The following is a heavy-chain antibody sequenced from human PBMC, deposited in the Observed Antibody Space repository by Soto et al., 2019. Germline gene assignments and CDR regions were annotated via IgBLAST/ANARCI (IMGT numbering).Heavy chain of an antibody. V-gene: IGHV3-30*03. CDR1: GFTFSSHG. D-gene: IGHD1-26*01. Sequence: QVQLVESGGGVVQPEKSLRLSCAASGFTFSSHGMHWVRQAPGKGLEWVAVISFDGINKYYADSVKGRFTISRDNSKNTLYLQMNSLRAEDTAVYYCASRVPHGTYGAPYFQHWGQGTLFTVS. CDR2: ISFDGINK. CDR3: ASRVPHGTYGAPYFQH. J-gene: IGHJ1*01.